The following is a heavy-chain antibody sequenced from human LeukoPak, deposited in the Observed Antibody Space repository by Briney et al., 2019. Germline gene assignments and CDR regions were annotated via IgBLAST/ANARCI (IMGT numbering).Heavy chain of an antibody. CDR3: ARILTRSTVTRFGY. CDR1: AYTFTSYD. CDR2: MNPNSGNT. J-gene: IGHJ4*02. Sequence: ASVKVACKASAYTFTSYDINWVRQATGQGLGWMGWMNPNSGNTGYAQKFQGRVTMTRNTSISTAYMELSSLRSEDTAVYYCARILTRSTVTRFGYWGQGTLVTVSS. V-gene: IGHV1-8*01. D-gene: IGHD4-17*01.